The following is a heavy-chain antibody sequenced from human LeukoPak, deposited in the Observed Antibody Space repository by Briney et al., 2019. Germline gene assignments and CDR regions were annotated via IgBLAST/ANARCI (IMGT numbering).Heavy chain of an antibody. D-gene: IGHD2-2*01. V-gene: IGHV3-30*02. J-gene: IGHJ1*01. CDR1: GFTFSSYG. CDR2: IRYDGSNK. CDR3: AKDSPPLVPAASWGEYFQH. Sequence: PGGSLRLSCAASGFTFSSYGMHWVRQAPGKGLEWVAFIRYDGSNKYYADSVKGRFTISRDNSKNTLYLQMNSLRAEDTAVYYCAKDSPPLVPAASWGEYFQHWGQGTLVTVSS.